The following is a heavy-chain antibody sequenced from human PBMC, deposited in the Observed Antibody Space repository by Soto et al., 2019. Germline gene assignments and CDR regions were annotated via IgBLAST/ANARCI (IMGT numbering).Heavy chain of an antibody. V-gene: IGHV3-23*01. CDR3: AKAPPVAGTSGAFDI. CDR1: GFTFSSYA. CDR2: ISGSGGST. Sequence: PVGSLRLSCAASGFTFSSYAMGWVRQAPGKGLEWVSAISGSGGSTYYADSVKGRFTISRDNSKNTLYLQMNSLRAEDTAVYYCAKAPPVAGTSGAFDIWGQGTMVTVSS. J-gene: IGHJ3*02. D-gene: IGHD6-19*01.